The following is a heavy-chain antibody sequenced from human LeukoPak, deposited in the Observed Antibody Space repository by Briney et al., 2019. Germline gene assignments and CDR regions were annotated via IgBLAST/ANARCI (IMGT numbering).Heavy chain of an antibody. CDR1: GFTVSAYS. V-gene: IGHV3-53*01. CDR3: ARVVGASHHTVDY. CDR2: IYSGDRT. D-gene: IGHD1-26*01. Sequence: GGSLRLSCAASGFTVSAYSMGWVRQAPGKGLEWLSLIYSGDRTYHADSVKGRFTVSRDDSENTLSLQMNSLRVEDTALYFCARVVGASHHTVDYWDQGALVTVSS. J-gene: IGHJ4*02.